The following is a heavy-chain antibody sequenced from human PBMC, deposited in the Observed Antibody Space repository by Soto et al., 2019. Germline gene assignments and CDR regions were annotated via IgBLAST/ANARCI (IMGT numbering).Heavy chain of an antibody. CDR3: ARDGGNICSGGSCYFHAPDY. Sequence: EVQLLESGGGSVQPGGSLRLSCSASGFTFSNYAMSWVRQAPGKGLEWVASISGSGRSTNYADSVKGRFTISRDNSKNTLAVQMSSLRAEDTAVYYCARDGGNICSGGSCYFHAPDYWGQGTLVTVSP. CDR2: ISGSGRST. J-gene: IGHJ4*02. CDR1: GFTFSNYA. V-gene: IGHV3-23*01. D-gene: IGHD2-15*01.